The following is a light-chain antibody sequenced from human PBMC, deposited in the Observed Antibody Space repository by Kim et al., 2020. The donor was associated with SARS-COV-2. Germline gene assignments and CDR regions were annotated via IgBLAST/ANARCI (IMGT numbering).Light chain of an antibody. Sequence: GQSVTISCTGTSSDVGAYNFVSWYQQHPGEAPKLIIYDVTKGPSGVPDRFSGSKSGNTASLTISGLQAEDEADYYCCSYAGSYSWVFGGGTKVTVL. CDR2: DVT. V-gene: IGLV2-11*03. CDR3: CSYAGSYSWV. J-gene: IGLJ3*02. CDR1: SSDVGAYNF.